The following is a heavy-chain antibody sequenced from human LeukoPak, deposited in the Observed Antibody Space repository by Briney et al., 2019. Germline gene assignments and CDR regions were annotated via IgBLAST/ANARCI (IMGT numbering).Heavy chain of an antibody. Sequence: GSLRLSCAASGFTFSSYAMSWVRQAPGKGLEWVSAISDDGGDSKYAESVKGRFTISRDSSKNTLYLQMNSLRAEDTATYYCAKSKYSGGWYDYWGQGTLVTVSS. CDR3: AKSKYSGGWYDY. D-gene: IGHD6-19*01. J-gene: IGHJ4*02. CDR2: ISDDGGDS. V-gene: IGHV3-23*01. CDR1: GFTFSSYA.